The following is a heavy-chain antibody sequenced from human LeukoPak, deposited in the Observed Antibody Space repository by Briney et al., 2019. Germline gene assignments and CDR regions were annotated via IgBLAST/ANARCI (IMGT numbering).Heavy chain of an antibody. V-gene: IGHV3-7*01. CDR2: IKQDGSEE. Sequence: GGSLRLTCVASEFRFGRDWISWVRQAPGKGLEWVACIKQDGSEEYYVGSVRGRFTVSVDNGKNSLYLQMNSLRAEDTAVYYCARDEFTPYSGSYYFDYWGQGTLVTVSS. D-gene: IGHD1-26*01. CDR1: EFRFGRDW. J-gene: IGHJ4*02. CDR3: ARDEFTPYSGSYYFDY.